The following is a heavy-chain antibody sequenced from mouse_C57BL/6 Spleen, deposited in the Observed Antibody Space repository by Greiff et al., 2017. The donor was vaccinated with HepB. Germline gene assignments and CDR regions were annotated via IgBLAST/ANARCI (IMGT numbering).Heavy chain of an antibody. D-gene: IGHD2-4*01. J-gene: IGHJ4*01. CDR1: GYSITSGYY. V-gene: IGHV3-6*01. CDR2: ISYDGSN. CDR3: AREGIYYDYGSPYYYAMDY. Sequence: EVKLMESGPGLVKPSQSLSLTCSVTGYSITSGYYWNWIRQFPGNKLEWMGYISYDGSNNYNPSLKNRISITRDTSKNQFFLKLNSVTTEDTATYYCAREGIYYDYGSPYYYAMDYWGQGTSVTVSS.